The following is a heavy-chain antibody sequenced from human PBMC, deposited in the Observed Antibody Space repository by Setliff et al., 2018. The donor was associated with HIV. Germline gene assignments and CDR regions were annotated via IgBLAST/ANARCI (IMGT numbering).Heavy chain of an antibody. J-gene: IGHJ4*02. V-gene: IGHV4-34*01. CDR1: GGSFSGYY. D-gene: IGHD2-15*01. CDR2: IYYSGDT. CDR3: ARATATWLVDN. Sequence: SETLSLTCAVYGGSFSGYYWSWIRQTPGKGLEWIGYIYYSGDTYYNPSLKSRLTISVDAAKNQFSLKLSSVTTADTAVYYCARATATWLVDNWGQGTLVTVSS.